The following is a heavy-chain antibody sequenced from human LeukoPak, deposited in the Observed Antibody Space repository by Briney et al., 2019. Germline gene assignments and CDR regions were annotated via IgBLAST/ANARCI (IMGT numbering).Heavy chain of an antibody. Sequence: GGSLRLSCAASGFTFSGYWMHWVRQAPGKGVGGVSRINTDGRSTNYAASVKGRFTISRDNAKNTLYLQMNSLRAEDTALYYCAKVCRGSGWYNAFDIWGQGTMVTVSS. CDR1: GFTFSGYW. V-gene: IGHV3-74*01. CDR2: INTDGRST. CDR3: AKVCRGSGWYNAFDI. J-gene: IGHJ3*02. D-gene: IGHD6-19*01.